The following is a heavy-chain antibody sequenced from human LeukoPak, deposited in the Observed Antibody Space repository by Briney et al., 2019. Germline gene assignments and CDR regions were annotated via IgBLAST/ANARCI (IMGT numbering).Heavy chain of an antibody. V-gene: IGHV4-61*02. CDR3: ASGVVTTYYFDY. CDR1: GGSISSGSYY. Sequence: PSETLSLTCTVSGGSISSGSYYWSWIRQPAGKGLEWIGRIYTSGSTNYNPSLKSRVTISVDTSKNQFSLKLSSVTAADTAVYYCASGVVTTYYFDYWGQGTLVTVSS. D-gene: IGHD3-22*01. J-gene: IGHJ4*02. CDR2: IYTSGST.